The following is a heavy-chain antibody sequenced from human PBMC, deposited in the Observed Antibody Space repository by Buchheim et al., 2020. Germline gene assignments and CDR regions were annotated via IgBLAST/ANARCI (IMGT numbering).Heavy chain of an antibody. J-gene: IGHJ6*02. D-gene: IGHD3-10*01. CDR2: SDPSDYDT. V-gene: IGHV5-10-1*03. Sequence: EVQLVQSGAEGKKPGESLRISCKGSGYSFTSYWISWLRQMPGKGLEWMGRSDPSDYDTNYSPSFQGHATISADKTSSTAYPQWSSLKASDTAMYYCARWNTMVRGVFAAGMDVWGQGTT. CDR1: GYSFTSYW. CDR3: ARWNTMVRGVFAAGMDV.